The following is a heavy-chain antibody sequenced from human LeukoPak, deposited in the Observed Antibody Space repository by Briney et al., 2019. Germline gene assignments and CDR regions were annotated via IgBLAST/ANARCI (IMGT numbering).Heavy chain of an antibody. CDR1: GGSISSYY. V-gene: IGHV4-59*01. D-gene: IGHD6-19*01. CDR3: ARDMGSSGLDY. CDR2: IYYSGST. Sequence: SETLSLTCTVSGGSISSYYWSWIRQPPGKGLEWIGYIYYSGSTNYNPSLKSRVTISVDTSKNQFSQKLSPVTAADTAVYYCARDMGSSGLDYWGQGTLVTVSS. J-gene: IGHJ4*02.